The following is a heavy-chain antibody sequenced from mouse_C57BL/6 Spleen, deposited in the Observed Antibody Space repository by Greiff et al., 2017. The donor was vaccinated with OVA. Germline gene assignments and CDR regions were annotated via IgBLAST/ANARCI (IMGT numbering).Heavy chain of an antibody. V-gene: IGHV2-2*01. J-gene: IGHJ1*03. CDR1: GFSLTSYG. Sequence: QVQLQQSGPGLVQPSQSLSITCTVSGFSLTSYGVHWVRQSPGKGLEWLGVIWSGGSTDYNAAFISRLSISKDNSKSQVFFKMNSLQADDTAIYYCASNPSYGNYWYFDVWGTGTTVTVSS. CDR2: IWSGGST. D-gene: IGHD2-10*01. CDR3: ASNPSYGNYWYFDV.